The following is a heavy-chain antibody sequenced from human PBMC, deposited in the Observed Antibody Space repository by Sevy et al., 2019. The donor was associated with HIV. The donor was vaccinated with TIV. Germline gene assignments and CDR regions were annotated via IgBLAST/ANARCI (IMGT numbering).Heavy chain of an antibody. J-gene: IGHJ6*02. CDR3: ARDMAHLPIAVAGNFYYYYGMDV. D-gene: IGHD6-19*01. V-gene: IGHV3-30*04. CDR2: ISHDGTNK. CDR1: GFTFSSSA. Sequence: GGSLRLSCAASGFTFSSSAMHWVRQAPAKGLEWVALISHDGTNKYYADSVKGRFTISRDNPKNTLYLQMNSLRAEDTAVYYCARDMAHLPIAVAGNFYYYYGMDVWGQGTTVTVSS.